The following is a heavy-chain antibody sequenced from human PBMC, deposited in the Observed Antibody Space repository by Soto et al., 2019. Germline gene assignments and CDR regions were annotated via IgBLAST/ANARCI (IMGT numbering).Heavy chain of an antibody. CDR2: IYPGDSDT. V-gene: IGHV5-51*01. J-gene: IGHJ6*01. Sequence: GKSLKRSFKGSGSTFTNYCIGWVRQMPGKGLEWMGIIYPGDSDTKYNPSFQGQVTISADKSITTTYLRWTSLKASDTAIYYCAASIFYYGMDVWGQGTTVTVSS. CDR3: AASIFYYGMDV. CDR1: GSTFTNYC.